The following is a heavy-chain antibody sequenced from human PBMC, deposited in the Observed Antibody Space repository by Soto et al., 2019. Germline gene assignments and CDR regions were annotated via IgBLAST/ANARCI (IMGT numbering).Heavy chain of an antibody. J-gene: IGHJ4*02. D-gene: IGHD1-26*01. CDR1: GGSINSGDYS. V-gene: IGHV4-30-2*01. CDR3: ARAWGFYFDF. Sequence: SETLSLTCTVSGGSINSGDYSWTWIRQPPGKGLEWIGYIYHTGTTYYNMSLKSRVTISVDRSKNQFSLKLSSVTAADTAVYYCARAWGFYFDFWARGILVTVSS. CDR2: IYHTGTT.